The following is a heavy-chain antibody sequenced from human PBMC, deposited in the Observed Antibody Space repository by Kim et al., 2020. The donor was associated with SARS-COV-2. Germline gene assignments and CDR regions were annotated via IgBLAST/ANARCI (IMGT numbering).Heavy chain of an antibody. D-gene: IGHD5-12*01. J-gene: IGHJ3*02. V-gene: IGHV3-21*01. CDR3: ARGVEMATIISAFDI. Sequence: DEAKGRVTLSREHAKNSLYLQMNSLRAEDTAVYYCARGVEMATIISAFDIWGQGTMVTVSS.